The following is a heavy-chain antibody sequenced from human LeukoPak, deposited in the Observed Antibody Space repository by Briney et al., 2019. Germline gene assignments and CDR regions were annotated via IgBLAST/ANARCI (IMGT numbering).Heavy chain of an antibody. Sequence: GESLRLSCATSGFTFRNYLMSWLRQARGKGLVWVSRIKNDGSSATYAPSVKGRFTISRDNARNTLYLQLNGLGVDDSAVYYCARSDSFDPWGRSILVIVSS. CDR2: IKNDGSSA. V-gene: IGHV3-74*01. J-gene: IGHJ5*02. CDR3: ARSDSFDP. CDR1: GFTFRNYL.